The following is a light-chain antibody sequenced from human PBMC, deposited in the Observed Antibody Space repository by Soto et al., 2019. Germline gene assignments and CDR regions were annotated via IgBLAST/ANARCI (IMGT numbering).Light chain of an antibody. V-gene: IGKV1-39*01. CDR1: QSISSY. Sequence: DIQMTQSPSSLSASVGDRVTITCRASQSISSYLNWYQQKPGKAPKLLIYAASSLQSGVPSRFSGSGSGTDFPLTISSLQPEDFATYYCKQRYSTPYTFGQGTKLEIK. CDR2: AAS. CDR3: KQRYSTPYT. J-gene: IGKJ2*01.